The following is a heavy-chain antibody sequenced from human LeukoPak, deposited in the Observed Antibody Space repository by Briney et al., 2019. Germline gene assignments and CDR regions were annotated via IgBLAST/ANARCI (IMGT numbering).Heavy chain of an antibody. Sequence: GGSLRLSCAASGFTFSSYAMSWVRQAPGKGLEWVSAISGSGGSTYYADSVKGRFTISRDNSKSTLYLQMNSLRAEDTAVYYCASFCSSTSCYTWWGQGTLVTVSS. CDR1: GFTFSSYA. J-gene: IGHJ4*02. D-gene: IGHD2-2*02. V-gene: IGHV3-23*01. CDR3: ASFCSSTSCYTW. CDR2: ISGSGGST.